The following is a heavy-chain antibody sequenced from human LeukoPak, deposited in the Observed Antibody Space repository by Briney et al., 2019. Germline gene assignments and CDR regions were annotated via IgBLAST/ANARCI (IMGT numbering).Heavy chain of an antibody. CDR3: ARGEYYYDGGY. CDR1: GLTFSSYW. J-gene: IGHJ4*02. V-gene: IGHV3-7*03. CDR2: IKQDGSQK. D-gene: IGHD3-22*01. Sequence: QTGGSLRLSCAVSGLTFSSYWMSWVRQAPGKGLEWVANIKQDGSQKYYVDSVRGRFTISRDNAKNSLYLQMSSLRVEDTAVYYCARGEYYYDGGYWGQGTLVTVSS.